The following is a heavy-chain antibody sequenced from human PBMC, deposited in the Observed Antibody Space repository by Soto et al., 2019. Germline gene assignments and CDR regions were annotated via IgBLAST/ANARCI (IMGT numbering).Heavy chain of an antibody. CDR2: IWYDGSNK. CDR1: GFTFSSYG. J-gene: IGHJ4*02. V-gene: IGHV3-33*01. CDR3: ARYYGDYVGFDY. Sequence: VQLVESGGGVVQPGRSLRLSCAASGFTFSSYGMHWVRQAPGKGLEWVAVIWYDGSNKYYADSVKGRFTISRDNSKNTLYLQMNSPRAEDTAVYYCARYYGDYVGFDYWGQGTLVTVSS. D-gene: IGHD4-17*01.